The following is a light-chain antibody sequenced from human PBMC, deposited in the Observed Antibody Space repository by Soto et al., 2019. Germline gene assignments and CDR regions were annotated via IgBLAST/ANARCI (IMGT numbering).Light chain of an antibody. V-gene: IGLV2-14*01. CDR2: DVS. J-gene: IGLJ2*01. CDR3: SSYTSRVV. Sequence: QSALTQPASVSGSPGQSITISCTGTSSDVGGYNYVSWYQQHPGKAPKLMIYDVSNRHSGVSNRFSGSKSGNTASLTISGLQAEDEADYYCSSYTSRVVFGGGTKLTVL. CDR1: SSDVGGYNY.